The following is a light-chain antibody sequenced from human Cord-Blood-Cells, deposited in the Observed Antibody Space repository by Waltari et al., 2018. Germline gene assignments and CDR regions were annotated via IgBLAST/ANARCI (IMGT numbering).Light chain of an antibody. Sequence: QSALTQPASVSGSPGQSITISCTGTSSDVGGYNYVSWYQQHPGKAPKLMLYDVSNRPSGVSNRCSGSKSGNTASLTISGLQAEDEADYYCSSYTSSSTGVFGTGTKVTVL. J-gene: IGLJ1*01. V-gene: IGLV2-14*01. CDR2: DVS. CDR1: SSDVGGYNY. CDR3: SSYTSSSTGV.